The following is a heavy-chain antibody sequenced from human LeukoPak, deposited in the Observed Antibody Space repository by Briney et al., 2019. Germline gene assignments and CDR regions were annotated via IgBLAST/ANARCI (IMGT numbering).Heavy chain of an antibody. D-gene: IGHD4-17*01. CDR1: GYSFSSYW. Sequence: GESLKISCKGSGYSFSSYWIAWVRQMPGKGLEWMGIIYPSGSDTRYSPSFQGQVTISADKSITTANLHWSSLKASDSAMYYCATRRGYGQYAFDLWGQGTMVTVSS. J-gene: IGHJ3*01. CDR2: IYPSGSDT. CDR3: ATRRGYGQYAFDL. V-gene: IGHV5-51*01.